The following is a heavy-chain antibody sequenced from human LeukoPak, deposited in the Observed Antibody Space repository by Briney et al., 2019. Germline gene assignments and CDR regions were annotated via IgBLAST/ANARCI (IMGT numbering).Heavy chain of an antibody. CDR3: AKGNYYYYGMDV. CDR2: IKEDGSEK. Sequence: GGSLRLSCAASGFTFSTYWMTWVRQAPGKGLEWVANIKEDGSEKYYVDSVKGRFTISRDNSKNTLYLQMNSLRAEDTAVYYCAKGNYYYYGMDVWGQGTTVTVSS. V-gene: IGHV3-7*01. J-gene: IGHJ6*02. CDR1: GFTFSTYW.